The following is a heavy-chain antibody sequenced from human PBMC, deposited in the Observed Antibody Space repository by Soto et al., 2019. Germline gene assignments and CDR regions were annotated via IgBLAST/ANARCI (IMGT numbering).Heavy chain of an antibody. CDR2: IIPIFGTA. D-gene: IGHD2-8*01. Sequence: SVKVSCKASGGTFSSYAISWVRQAPGQGREWMGGIIPIFGTANYAQKFQGRVTITADESTSTAYMELSSLRSEDTAVYYCARGDCTNGVCYIPFDYWGQGTLVTVSS. CDR1: GGTFSSYA. J-gene: IGHJ4*02. V-gene: IGHV1-69*13. CDR3: ARGDCTNGVCYIPFDY.